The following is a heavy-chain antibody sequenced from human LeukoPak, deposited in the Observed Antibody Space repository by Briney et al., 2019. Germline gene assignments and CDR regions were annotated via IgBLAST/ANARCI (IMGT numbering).Heavy chain of an antibody. D-gene: IGHD1-1*01. CDR2: VSASGASP. V-gene: IGHV3-23*01. CDR1: GFSFSNYG. J-gene: IGHJ4*02. CDR3: ARQHTAWYVDY. Sequence: GGSLRLSCAASGFSFSNYGMSWVRQAPGKGLEWVSGVSASGASPYSEASVKGRFIISRDNSNNTVFLQMNSLRAEDTAVYYCARQHTAWYVDYWGQGILVTVSS.